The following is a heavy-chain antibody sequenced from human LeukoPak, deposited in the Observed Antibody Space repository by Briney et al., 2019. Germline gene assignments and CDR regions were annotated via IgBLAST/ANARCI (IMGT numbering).Heavy chain of an antibody. D-gene: IGHD3/OR15-3a*01. V-gene: IGHV3-48*03. J-gene: IGHJ4*02. CDR1: RFTFSSYE. Sequence: QPGGSLRLSCATSRFTFSSYEMNWVRQAPGKGLEWVSYISSSGSSTYYADSVKGRFTISRDNAKNSLYLQMSSLRAEDTAVYYCARASGLDYWGQGTLVTVSS. CDR3: ARASGLDY. CDR2: ISSSGSST.